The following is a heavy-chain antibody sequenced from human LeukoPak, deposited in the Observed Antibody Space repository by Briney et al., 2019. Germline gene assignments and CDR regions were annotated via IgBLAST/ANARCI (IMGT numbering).Heavy chain of an antibody. J-gene: IGHJ4*02. V-gene: IGHV3-9*01. CDR2: ISWNSGSI. Sequence: GGSLRLSCAASGFTFDDYATHWVRQAPGKGLEWVSGISWNSGSIGYADSVKGRFTISRDNAKNSLYLQMNSLRAEDTALYYCAKGGGTRSFDYWGQGTLVTVSS. D-gene: IGHD1-1*01. CDR3: AKGGGTRSFDY. CDR1: GFTFDDYA.